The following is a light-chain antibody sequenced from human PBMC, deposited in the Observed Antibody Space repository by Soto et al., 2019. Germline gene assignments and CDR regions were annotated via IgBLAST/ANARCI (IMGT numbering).Light chain of an antibody. CDR1: QSIRNY. V-gene: IGKV1-39*01. CDR2: AAS. CDR3: QQSYSTVWT. Sequence: DIQMSQSPSSLSASVGDRVTITCRASQSIRNYLNWYQQKPGKAPKLLIYAASSLQSGVPSRFSGSASGTDFTLTISSLQPGDFATYYCQQSYSTVWTFGQGTKVEIK. J-gene: IGKJ1*01.